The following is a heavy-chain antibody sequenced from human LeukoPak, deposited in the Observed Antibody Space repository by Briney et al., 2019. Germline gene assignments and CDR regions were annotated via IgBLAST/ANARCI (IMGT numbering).Heavy chain of an antibody. V-gene: IGHV1-2*02. Sequence: GASVKVSCKASGYTFTSYYMHWVRQAPGQGLEWMGWINPNSGGTNYAQKFQGRVTMTRDTSISTAYMELSRLRSDDTAVYYCARDRAGIAAAGDHFDYWGQGTLVTVSS. D-gene: IGHD6-13*01. J-gene: IGHJ4*02. CDR3: ARDRAGIAAAGDHFDY. CDR1: GYTFTSYY. CDR2: INPNSGGT.